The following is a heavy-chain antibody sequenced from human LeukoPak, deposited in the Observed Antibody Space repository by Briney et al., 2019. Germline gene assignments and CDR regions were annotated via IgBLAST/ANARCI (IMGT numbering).Heavy chain of an antibody. CDR2: IIPIFGTA. D-gene: IGHD3-22*01. J-gene: IGHJ4*02. CDR3: ARLAGYYDSSGYLDH. CDR1: GGTFSSYA. V-gene: IGHV1-69*05. Sequence: ASVKVSCKASGGTFSSYAISWVRQAPGQGLEWMGRIIPIFGTANYAQKFQGRVTITTDESTSTAYMELSSLRPEDTAVYYCARLAGYYDSSGYLDHWGQGTLVTVSS.